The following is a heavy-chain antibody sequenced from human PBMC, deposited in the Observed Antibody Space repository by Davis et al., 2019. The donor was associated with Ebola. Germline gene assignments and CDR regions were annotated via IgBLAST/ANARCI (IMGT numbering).Heavy chain of an antibody. CDR1: GFTFGDYA. J-gene: IGHJ4*02. CDR2: IRSKAYGGTT. CDR3: TSTVTNGDY. D-gene: IGHD4-17*01. V-gene: IGHV3-49*03. Sequence: SLRLSCTASGFTFGDYAMTWFRQAPGKGLEWVGFIRSKAYGGTTEYAASVKGRFTISRDDSNSIAYLQMNSLKDEDTAVYYCTSTVTNGDYWGQGTLVTVSS.